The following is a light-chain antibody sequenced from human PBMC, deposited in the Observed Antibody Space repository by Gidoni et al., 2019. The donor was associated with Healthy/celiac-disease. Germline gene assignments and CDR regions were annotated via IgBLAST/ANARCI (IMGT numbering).Light chain of an antibody. CDR1: QSVSSN. CDR2: GAS. J-gene: IGKJ4*01. Sequence: VMTQSPATRSVSPGERATLSCRASQSVSSNLAWYQQKPGQAPRLLIYGASTRATGIPARFSGSGSGTDFTLTISSLQSEDFAAYYCQQYNTWPFTFGGGTKVEIK. V-gene: IGKV3-15*01. CDR3: QQYNTWPFT.